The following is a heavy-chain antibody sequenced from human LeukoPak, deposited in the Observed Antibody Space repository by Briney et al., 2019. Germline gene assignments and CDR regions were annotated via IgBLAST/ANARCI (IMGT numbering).Heavy chain of an antibody. V-gene: IGHV3-21*01. CDR3: ARGYSNYGYTFDM. Sequence: KSGGSLRLSCAASGFTLSSHSMNWVRQAPGKGLEWVSSISSSSSYIYYADSVKGRFTISRDNAKNSLYLQMNSLRAEDTAVYHCARGYSNYGYTFDMWGQGTMVTVSS. J-gene: IGHJ3*02. CDR1: GFTLSSHS. D-gene: IGHD4-11*01. CDR2: ISSSSSYI.